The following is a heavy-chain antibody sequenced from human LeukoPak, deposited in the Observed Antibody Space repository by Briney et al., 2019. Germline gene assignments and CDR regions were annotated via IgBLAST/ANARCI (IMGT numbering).Heavy chain of an antibody. V-gene: IGHV3-21*01. CDR2: ISSSSSYI. CDR3: ARDRAEYQLLSAGYFDY. D-gene: IGHD2-2*01. CDR1: GFTFSSYS. J-gene: IGHJ4*02. Sequence: GGSLRLSCAASGFTFSSYSMNWVRQAPGKGLEWVSSISSSSSYIYYADSVKGRFTISRDNAKNSLYLQMNSLRAEDTAVYYCARDRAEYQLLSAGYFDYWGQGTLVTVSS.